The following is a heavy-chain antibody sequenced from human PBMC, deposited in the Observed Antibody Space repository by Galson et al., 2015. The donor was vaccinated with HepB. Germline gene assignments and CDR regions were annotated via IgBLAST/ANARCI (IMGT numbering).Heavy chain of an antibody. J-gene: IGHJ3*02. CDR1: GYTFSTYY. D-gene: IGHD2-2*01. V-gene: IGHV1-46*01. Sequence: SVKVSCKASGYTFSTYYIHWVRQAPGQGLEWMGIINPSGGRKTYAQKFQDRVTMARDTSTSTVYMELSSLRSEDTAVYYCATIRVGYCMTTSCKADDCDSWGHGRMVTVSS. CDR2: INPSGGRK. CDR3: ATIRVGYCMTTSCKADDCDS.